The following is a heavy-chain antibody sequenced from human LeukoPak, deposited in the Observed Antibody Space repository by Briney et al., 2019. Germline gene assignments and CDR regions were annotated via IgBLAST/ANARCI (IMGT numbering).Heavy chain of an antibody. J-gene: IGHJ3*02. CDR2: VSYSRTV. CDR3: ARVGAYCSGGSCYSGAFDI. CDR1: GVSTSSDDYL. V-gene: IGHV4-39*07. Sequence: PSETLSLTCTVSGVSTSSDDYLWGWIRQSPGKGLEWIASVSYSRTVYYNPSLKSRVTISVDTSKNQFSLKLSSVTAADTAVYYCARVGAYCSGGSCYSGAFDIWGQGTMVTVSS. D-gene: IGHD2-15*01.